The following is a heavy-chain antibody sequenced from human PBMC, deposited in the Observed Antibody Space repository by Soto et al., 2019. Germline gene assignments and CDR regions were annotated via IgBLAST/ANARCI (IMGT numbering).Heavy chain of an antibody. CDR1: GFTFSSYA. CDR2: ISGSGGST. V-gene: IGHV3-23*01. J-gene: IGHJ6*02. Sequence: GGSLRLSCAASGFTFSSYAMSWVRQAPGKGLEWVSAISGSGGSTYYADSVKGRFTISRDNSKNTLYLQMNSLRAEDTAVHYCAKPPVYDVWSGSLVTRDVWGQGTTVTVSS. CDR3: AKPPVYDVWSGSLVTRDV. D-gene: IGHD3-3*01.